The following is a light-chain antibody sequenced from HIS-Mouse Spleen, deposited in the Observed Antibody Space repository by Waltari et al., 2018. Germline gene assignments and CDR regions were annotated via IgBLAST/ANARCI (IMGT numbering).Light chain of an antibody. CDR2: QDS. CDR1: NSGENY. CDR3: QAWDSSTALYV. Sequence: SYELTQPPSVSVSPVQTASITCSGDNSGENYACWYQQKPGQSPVLVIYQDSKRPSGIPERFSGSNSGNTATLTISGTQAMDEADYYCQAWDSSTALYVFGTGTKVTVL. J-gene: IGLJ1*01. V-gene: IGLV3-1*01.